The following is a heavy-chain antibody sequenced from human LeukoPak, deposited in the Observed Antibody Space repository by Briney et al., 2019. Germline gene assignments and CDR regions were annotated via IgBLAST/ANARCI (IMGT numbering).Heavy chain of an antibody. CDR1: GVTVNTNY. CDR2: IYSGGST. CDR3: ARALTPGAFDF. D-gene: IGHD3-9*01. V-gene: IGHV3-53*01. Sequence: GGSLRLSCAASGVTVNTNYMSWVRQAPGKGLEWVSVIYSGGSTYYADSVKGRFTISRDNSKSTLYLQMNTLRAEDTAVYYCARALTPGAFDFWGQGTMVTVSS. J-gene: IGHJ3*01.